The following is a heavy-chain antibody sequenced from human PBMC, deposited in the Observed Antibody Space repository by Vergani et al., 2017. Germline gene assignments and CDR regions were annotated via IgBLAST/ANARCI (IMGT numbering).Heavy chain of an antibody. J-gene: IGHJ4*02. CDR1: GFTFSSYA. CDR2: ISYDGSNK. CDR3: AKDRDHYSSGWYGGVRGYFDY. D-gene: IGHD6-19*01. V-gene: IGHV3-30*04. Sequence: QVQLVESGGGVVQPGRSLRLSCAASGFTFSSYAMHWVRQAPGKGLEWVAVISYDGSNKYYADSVKGRFTISRDNSKNTLYLQMNSLRAEDTAVYYCAKDRDHYSSGWYGGVRGYFDYWGQGTLVTVSS.